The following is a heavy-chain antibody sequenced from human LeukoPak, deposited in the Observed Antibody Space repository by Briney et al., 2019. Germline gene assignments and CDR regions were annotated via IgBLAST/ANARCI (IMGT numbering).Heavy chain of an antibody. D-gene: IGHD6-13*01. CDR2: ISDSSTTI. CDR1: RFTFSSHN. Sequence: GGSLRLSCAASRFTFSSHNMHWVRQAPGKGLEWVSYISDSSTTIYYADSVKGRFTISRDNARNSLYLQMNSLRAEDTAVYYCARDLAAGTDYDYWGQGTLVTVSS. CDR3: ARDLAAGTDYDY. J-gene: IGHJ4*02. V-gene: IGHV3-48*01.